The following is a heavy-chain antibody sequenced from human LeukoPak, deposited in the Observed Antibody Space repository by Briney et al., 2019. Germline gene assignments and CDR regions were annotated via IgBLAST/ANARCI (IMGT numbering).Heavy chain of an antibody. V-gene: IGHV1-2*02. CDR1: RDTFTGYY. J-gene: IGHJ6*02. Sequence: ASVKVSCKTSRDTFTGYYLHWVRQAPGQGLEWMGWINPDTGRTDSAQKFQGRVTLTRDTSISTAYMEMNRLESDDTAVYYCATVATPFGMDVWGQGTTVIVSS. D-gene: IGHD2-15*01. CDR2: INPDTGRT. CDR3: ATVATPFGMDV.